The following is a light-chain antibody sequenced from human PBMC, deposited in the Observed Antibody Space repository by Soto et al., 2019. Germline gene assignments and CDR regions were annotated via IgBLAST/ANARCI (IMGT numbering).Light chain of an antibody. CDR1: QSIGNS. CDR3: RQRYNWPLT. J-gene: IGKJ4*01. CDR2: AAF. Sequence: VLTQSPATLSLSPGERATLSCKASQSIGNSLGWFQQKPGQAPRLLIDAAFNMATGIPARFTGSGSGSDFTLTISSLEPEDVGVYYCRQRYNWPLTFGGGTKVEIK. V-gene: IGKV3-11*01.